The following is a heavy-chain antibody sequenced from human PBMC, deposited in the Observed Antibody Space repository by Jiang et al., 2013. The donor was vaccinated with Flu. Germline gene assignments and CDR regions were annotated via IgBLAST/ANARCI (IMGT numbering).Heavy chain of an antibody. Sequence: SGAEVKKPGSSVQVSCKASGGTFNNYAINWVRQAPGQGLEWTGVVIPMFGTTLYAEKFRGRITMTADKSTTTAYMYLSGLTSEDTAVYYCAAAPTYYDSGAYYSTWGQGTLVTVSS. V-gene: IGHV1-69*06. CDR1: GGTFNNYA. CDR3: AAAPTYYDSGAYYST. CDR2: VIPMFGTT. J-gene: IGHJ1*01. D-gene: IGHD3-22*01.